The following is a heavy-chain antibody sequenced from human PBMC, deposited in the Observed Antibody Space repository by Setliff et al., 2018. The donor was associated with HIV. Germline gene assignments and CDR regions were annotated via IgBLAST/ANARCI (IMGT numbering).Heavy chain of an antibody. CDR3: ARGRDEYGWPSVTLTYYYYYYIDV. J-gene: IGHJ6*03. Sequence: LSLTCVISGDNVSSSSSAWNWIRQSPSRGLEWLGRTYYRSKWYNDYAVSVKSRINISADTSKNHFSLQLTSVTPEDTATYYCARGRDEYGWPSVTLTYYYYYYIDVWDNGTTVTVS. V-gene: IGHV6-1*01. D-gene: IGHD2-21*02. CDR2: TYYRSKWYN. CDR1: GDNVSSSSSA.